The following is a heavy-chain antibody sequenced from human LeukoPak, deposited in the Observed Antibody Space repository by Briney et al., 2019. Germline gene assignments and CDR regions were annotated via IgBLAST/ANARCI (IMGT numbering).Heavy chain of an antibody. J-gene: IGHJ4*02. V-gene: IGHV3-7*01. CDR1: GFTSSSYW. D-gene: IGHD6-6*01. CDR3: ARVYRSSSGYCFDY. Sequence: PGGSLRLSCAASGFTSSSYWMSWVRQAPGKGLEWVANIKQDESEKYYVDSVKGRFTISRDNAKNSLYLQMNSLRAEDTAVYYCARVYRSSSGYCFDYWGQGTLVTVSS. CDR2: IKQDESEK.